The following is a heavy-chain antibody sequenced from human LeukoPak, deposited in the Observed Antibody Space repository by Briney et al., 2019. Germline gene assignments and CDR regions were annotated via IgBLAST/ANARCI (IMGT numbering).Heavy chain of an antibody. J-gene: IGHJ4*02. CDR3: ARGGTTLTWNYYFDY. CDR2: IYSGSTT. V-gene: IGHV3-66*01. D-gene: IGHD4-17*01. Sequence: GGSLRLSCAASGFSVSGHYMSWVRQAPGKGLEWVSVIYSGSTTYYADSVKGRFTISRDNSKNTLYLQMNSLRAEDTAVYYCARGGTTLTWNYYFDYWGQGTLVTVSS. CDR1: GFSVSGHY.